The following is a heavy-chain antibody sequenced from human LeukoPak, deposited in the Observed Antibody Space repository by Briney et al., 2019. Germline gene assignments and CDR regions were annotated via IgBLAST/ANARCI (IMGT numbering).Heavy chain of an antibody. CDR2: ISSSGSTI. V-gene: IGHV3-48*03. J-gene: IGHJ4*02. D-gene: IGHD3-16*01. Sequence: GTSLRLSCAASGFTFSSYEMNWVRQAPGKGLEWVSYISSSGSTIYYADSVKGRFTISRDNAKNSLYLQMNSLRVEDTAVYYCVCLGLGGLSLDWGQGTLVTVSS. CDR3: VCLGLGGLSLD. CDR1: GFTFSSYE.